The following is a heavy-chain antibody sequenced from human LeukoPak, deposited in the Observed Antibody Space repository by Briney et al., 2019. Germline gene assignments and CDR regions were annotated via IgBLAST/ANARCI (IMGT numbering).Heavy chain of an antibody. V-gene: IGHV3-23*01. CDR3: AKEPNLSIATSGMYFDY. CDR2: ISTSGESA. CDR1: GFTFSSYA. J-gene: IGHJ4*02. Sequence: GGSLRLSCPVSGFTFSSYAMSWVRQAPGRGLEWVSVISTSGESAYYADSVKGRFTISRDNSKNTLYLQMNSLRAEDTAVYYCAKEPNLSIATSGMYFDYWGQGTLVTVSS. D-gene: IGHD6-13*01.